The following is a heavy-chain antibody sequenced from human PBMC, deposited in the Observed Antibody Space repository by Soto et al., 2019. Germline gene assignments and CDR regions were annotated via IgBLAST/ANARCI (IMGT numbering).Heavy chain of an antibody. CDR1: GFTFTSSA. D-gene: IGHD2-2*01. CDR2: IVVGSGNT. Sequence: ASVKVSCKASGFTFTSSAVQWVRQARGQRLEWIGWIVVGSGNTNYAQKFQERVTITRDMSTSTAYMELSSLRSEDTAVYYCAAERDIVVVPAAMDVWGQGXTVTVSS. J-gene: IGHJ6*02. V-gene: IGHV1-58*01. CDR3: AAERDIVVVPAAMDV.